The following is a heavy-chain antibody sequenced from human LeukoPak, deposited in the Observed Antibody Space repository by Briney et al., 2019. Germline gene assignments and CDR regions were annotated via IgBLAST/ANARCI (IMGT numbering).Heavy chain of an antibody. CDR2: INSDDSRT. V-gene: IGHV3-74*01. D-gene: IGHD3-22*01. CDR3: ARGLVRDTSGYYSDY. J-gene: IGHJ4*02. Sequence: PGGSLRLSCAASGFTFSAFWMHWVRQAPGKGLVWVSRINSDDSRTTYADSVKGRFTISRDNAKNTLYLQMNSLRAEDTAVYYCARGLVRDTSGYYSDYWGQGTLVTVSS. CDR1: GFTFSAFW.